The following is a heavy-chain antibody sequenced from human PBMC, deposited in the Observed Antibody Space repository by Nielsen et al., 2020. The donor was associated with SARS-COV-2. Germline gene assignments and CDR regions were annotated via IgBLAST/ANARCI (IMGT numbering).Heavy chain of an antibody. D-gene: IGHD3-3*01. J-gene: IGHJ4*02. Sequence: GESLKISCAASGFTFSSYAMSWVRQAPGKGLEWVSAISGSGGSTYYADSVKGRFTISRDNSKNTLYLQMNSLRAEDTAVYYCATEAWYDFWSGYFLHWGQGTLVTVSS. CDR2: ISGSGGST. V-gene: IGHV3-23*01. CDR1: GFTFSSYA. CDR3: ATEAWYDFWSGYFLH.